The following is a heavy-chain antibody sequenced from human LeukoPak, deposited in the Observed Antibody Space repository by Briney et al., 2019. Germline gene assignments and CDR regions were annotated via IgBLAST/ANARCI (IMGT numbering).Heavy chain of an antibody. D-gene: IGHD2-2*02. J-gene: IGHJ4*02. CDR1: GGSISNYY. CDR3: ARGGYSRY. CDR2: IYYSGST. V-gene: IGHV4-59*01. Sequence: PSETLSLTCTVSGGSISNYYWSWIRQPPGKGLEWIGYIYYSGSTNYNPSLKSRVTISVDTSKNQFSLKLNSVTAADTAVYYCARGGYSRYWGQGTLVTVSS.